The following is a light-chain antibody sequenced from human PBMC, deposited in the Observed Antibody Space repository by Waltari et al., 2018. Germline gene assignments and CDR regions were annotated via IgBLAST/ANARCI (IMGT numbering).Light chain of an antibody. J-gene: IGKJ3*01. CDR3: QQLNTYPFT. CDR1: QGISSY. Sequence: IQLTQSPSSLSASEGDSVTITCRASQGISSYLAWYQQKPGKAPKLLIYASSSLQSGVPSRFSGSGSGTDFTLTISSLQPEDFATYYCQQLNTYPFTFGPGTTVDLK. V-gene: IGKV1-9*01. CDR2: ASS.